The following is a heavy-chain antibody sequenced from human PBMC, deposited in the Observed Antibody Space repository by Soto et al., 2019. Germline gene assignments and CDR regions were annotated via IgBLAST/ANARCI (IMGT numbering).Heavy chain of an antibody. CDR1: GYTFTSYY. CDR2: INPSCGST. Sequence: GASVKVSCKASGYTFTSYYMHWVRQAPGQGLEWMGIINPSCGSTSYAQKFQGRVTMTRDTSTSTVYMELSSLRSEDAAVYYWSSSMVAATYYYYYYGMDVWGQGTPVTVSS. V-gene: IGHV1-46*01. J-gene: IGHJ6*02. D-gene: IGHD2-15*01. CDR3: SSSMVAATYYYYYYGMDV.